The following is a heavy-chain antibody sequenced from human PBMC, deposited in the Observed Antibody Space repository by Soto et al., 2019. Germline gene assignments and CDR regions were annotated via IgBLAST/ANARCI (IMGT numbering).Heavy chain of an antibody. Sequence: SETLSLTCTVSGGSISSYYWSWIRQPAGKGLEWIGRIYTSGSTNYNPSLKSRVTMSVDTSKNQFSLKLSSVTAADTAVYYCAREGVTVGGYYFDYWGQGTLVTVSS. CDR3: AREGVTVGGYYFDY. V-gene: IGHV4-4*07. J-gene: IGHJ4*02. CDR1: GGSISSYY. CDR2: IYTSGST. D-gene: IGHD2-21*02.